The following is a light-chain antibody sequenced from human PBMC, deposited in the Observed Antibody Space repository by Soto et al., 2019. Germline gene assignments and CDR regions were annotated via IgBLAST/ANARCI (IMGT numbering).Light chain of an antibody. J-gene: IGKJ2*01. Sequence: EIVLTQSLDTLSVSPGERTTLSCRASQSLTSNHVAWYQQKPGQAPRLLIYGVSSRATGIPDRFSGSGSGTDFTLTISRVEPEDFEVYYCQHFGNSLYTFGQGTKVEIX. CDR3: QHFGNSLYT. CDR1: QSLTSNH. V-gene: IGKV3-20*01. CDR2: GVS.